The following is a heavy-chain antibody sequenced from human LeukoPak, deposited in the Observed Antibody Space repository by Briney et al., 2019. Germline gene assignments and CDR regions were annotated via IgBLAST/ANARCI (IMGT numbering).Heavy chain of an antibody. CDR2: INPNIGAT. CDR1: GYTFTGYF. CDR3: ARGPATGDFDY. J-gene: IGHJ4*02. D-gene: IGHD7-27*01. Sequence: ASVKVSCKASGYTFTGYFMHWVRQAPGQGLEWIGWINPNIGATKYARKFQGRVTMTRDTSISTAYMELRSLRSDDTAVYYCARGPATGDFDYWGQGTLVTVSS. V-gene: IGHV1-2*02.